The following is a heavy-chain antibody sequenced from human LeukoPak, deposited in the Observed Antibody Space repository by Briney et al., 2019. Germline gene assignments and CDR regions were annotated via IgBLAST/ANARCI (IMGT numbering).Heavy chain of an antibody. Sequence: GGSLRLSCAASGFTFSNYWLSWVRQAPGKGLEWVANIKGDESEKFYVDSVKGRFTISRDNGKNSLYLQMDSLRAEDTAVYYCARDLEVVVIQYYFEYWGQGTLLSVSS. CDR1: GFTFSNYW. D-gene: IGHD3-22*01. J-gene: IGHJ4*02. CDR3: ARDLEVVVIQYYFEY. V-gene: IGHV3-7*01. CDR2: IKGDESEK.